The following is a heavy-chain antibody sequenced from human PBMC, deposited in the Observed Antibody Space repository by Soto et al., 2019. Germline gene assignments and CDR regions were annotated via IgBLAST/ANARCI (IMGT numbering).Heavy chain of an antibody. CDR2: VSTNGRST. V-gene: IGHV3-23*01. CDR3: AKDRAFNYFYGMDV. Sequence: PGGSLRLSCRASGLAFGNYAMNWVRQVPGRGLEWVAGVSTNGRSTYYADSVRGRFTISRDNSKITVYLQMYSLRAEDTAVYYCAKDRAFNYFYGMDVWGQGTTVTVSS. J-gene: IGHJ6*02. CDR1: GLAFGNYA. D-gene: IGHD3-10*01.